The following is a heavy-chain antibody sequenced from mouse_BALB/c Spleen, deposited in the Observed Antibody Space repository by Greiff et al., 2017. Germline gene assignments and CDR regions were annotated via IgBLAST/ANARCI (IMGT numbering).Heavy chain of an antibody. CDR3: ARWGRYDAPYAMDY. CDR2: ISSGGGNT. CDR1: GFTFSSYT. Sequence: DVQLVESGGGLVKPGGSLKLSCAASGFTFSSYTMSWVRQTPEKRLEWVATISSGGGNTYYPDSVKGRFTISRDNAKNNLYLQMSSLRSEDTALYYCARWGRYDAPYAMDYWGQGTSVTVSS. J-gene: IGHJ4*01. V-gene: IGHV5-9*03. D-gene: IGHD2-14*01.